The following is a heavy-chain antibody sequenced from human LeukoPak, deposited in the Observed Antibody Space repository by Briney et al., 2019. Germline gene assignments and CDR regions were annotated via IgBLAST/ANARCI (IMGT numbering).Heavy chain of an antibody. D-gene: IGHD3-10*01. J-gene: IGHJ6*03. V-gene: IGHV1-69*06. Sequence: SVKVSCKPSGGTFSSYAISWVRQAPGPGLEWMGGIIPIFGTANYAQKFQGRVTITADKSTSTAYMELSSLRSEDTAVYYCARDPGLMVRGSRRGYDGNYYYMDVWGKGTTVTISS. CDR3: ARDPGLMVRGSRRGYDGNYYYMDV. CDR2: IIPIFGTA. CDR1: GGTFSSYA.